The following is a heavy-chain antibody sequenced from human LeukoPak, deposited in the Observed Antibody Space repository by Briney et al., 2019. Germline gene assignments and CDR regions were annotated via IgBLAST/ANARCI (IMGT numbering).Heavy chain of an antibody. CDR2: INAGNGNT. CDR1: GYTFTSYA. J-gene: IGHJ5*02. D-gene: IGHD3-22*01. Sequence: ASVKVSCKASGYTFTSYAMHWVRQAPGQRLEWMGWINAGNGNTKYSQKFQGRVTITTDTSTSTAYMELRSLRSDDTAVYYCARDPSPYYYDSRGIDPWGQGTLVTVSS. V-gene: IGHV1-3*01. CDR3: ARDPSPYYYDSRGIDP.